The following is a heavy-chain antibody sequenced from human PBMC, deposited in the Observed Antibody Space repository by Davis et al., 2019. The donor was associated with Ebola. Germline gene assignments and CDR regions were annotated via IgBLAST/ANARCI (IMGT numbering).Heavy chain of an antibody. J-gene: IGHJ4*02. Sequence: SQTLSLTCAVSEGSISSYYWTWIRQPPGKALEWIGSIYYTGSAKYNSSLNSRVSISVDTSKNQFSLKLTSVTAADTAMYYCAERGGSVWGQGTLVTVSS. V-gene: IGHV4-59*01. CDR2: IYYTGSA. CDR1: EGSISSYY. CDR3: AERGGSV. D-gene: IGHD3-16*01.